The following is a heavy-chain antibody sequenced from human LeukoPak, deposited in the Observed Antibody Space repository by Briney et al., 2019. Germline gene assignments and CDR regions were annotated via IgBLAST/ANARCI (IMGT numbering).Heavy chain of an antibody. Sequence: PETLSLTCTVSGGSISGYYWSWIRQPPGKGLEWIGYIYTSGSTNYSPSLKSRVTISVDTSKNQFSLKLSSVTAADTAVYYCARHRRVVRATDVHAFDIWGQGTIVTVSS. CDR1: GGSISGYY. D-gene: IGHD1-26*01. V-gene: IGHV4-4*09. CDR2: IYTSGST. J-gene: IGHJ3*02. CDR3: ARHRRVVRATDVHAFDI.